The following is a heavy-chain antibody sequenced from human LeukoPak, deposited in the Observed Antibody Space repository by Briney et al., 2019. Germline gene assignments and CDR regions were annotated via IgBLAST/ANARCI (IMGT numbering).Heavy chain of an antibody. V-gene: IGHV4-30-2*01. CDR3: ARAGRQQLGRDRAGFDY. CDR1: GGSISSGGYS. Sequence: SETLSLTCAVSGGSISSGGYSWSWIRQPPGKGLEWIGYIYHSGSTYYNPSLKSRVTISVDTSKNQFSLKLSSVTATDTAVYYCARAGRQQLGRDRAGFDYWGQGTLVTVSS. D-gene: IGHD6-13*01. J-gene: IGHJ4*02. CDR2: IYHSGST.